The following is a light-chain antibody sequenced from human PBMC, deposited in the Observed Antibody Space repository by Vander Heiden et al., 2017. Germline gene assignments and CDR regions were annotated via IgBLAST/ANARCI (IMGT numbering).Light chain of an antibody. CDR3: QQYGSSPPIT. CDR1: QSVSSSY. J-gene: IGKJ5*01. Sequence: EIVLTQSPGTLSLYPGARATLSCRASQSVSSSYLAWYQQKPGQAPRLLIYGASSRATGIPDRFSGSGSGTDFTLTISRLEPEDFAVYYCQQYGSSPPITFGQGTRLEIK. V-gene: IGKV3-20*01. CDR2: GAS.